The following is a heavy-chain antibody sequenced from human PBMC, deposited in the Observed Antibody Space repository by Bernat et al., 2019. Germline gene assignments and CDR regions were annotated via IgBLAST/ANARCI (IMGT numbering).Heavy chain of an antibody. CDR3: ARDSLDAFDI. V-gene: IGHV3-66*01. J-gene: IGHJ3*02. CDR1: GLTFSSNY. CDR2: IYSGGST. Sequence: EVQLVESGGGLVQPGGSLRLSCAASGLTFSSNYMSWVRQAPGKGLEWVSVIYSGGSTYYADSVKGRFTISRDNSKNTLYLQMNSLRAEDTAVYYCARDSLDAFDIWGQGTMVTVSS.